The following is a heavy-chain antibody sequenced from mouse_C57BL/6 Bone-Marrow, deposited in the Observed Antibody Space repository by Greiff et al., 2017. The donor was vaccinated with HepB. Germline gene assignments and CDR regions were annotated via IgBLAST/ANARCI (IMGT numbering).Heavy chain of an antibody. CDR3: ARRYYGSSYWYFDV. J-gene: IGHJ1*03. CDR2: INPGSGGT. CDR1: GYAFTNYL. V-gene: IGHV1-54*01. D-gene: IGHD1-1*01. Sequence: LQESGAELVRPGTSVKVSCKASGYAFTNYLIEWVKQRPGQGLEWIGVINPGSGGTNYNEKFKGKATLTADKSSSTAYMQLSSLTSEDSAVYFCARRYYGSSYWYFDVWGTGTTVTVSS.